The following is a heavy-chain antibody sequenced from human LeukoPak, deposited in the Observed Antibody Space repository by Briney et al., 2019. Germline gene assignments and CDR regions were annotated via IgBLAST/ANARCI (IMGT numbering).Heavy chain of an antibody. CDR3: ARDWYSSGYYGY. V-gene: IGHV3-9*01. CDR2: ISWNSVRI. J-gene: IGHJ4*02. Sequence: GRSLRLSCAASGFTFDDYAMHWVRQAPGRGLEWVSGISWNSVRIDYADSVKGRFTISRDNAKNSLYLQMNSLRPEDAALYYCARDWYSSGYYGYWGQGTLVTVSS. D-gene: IGHD6-19*01. CDR1: GFTFDDYA.